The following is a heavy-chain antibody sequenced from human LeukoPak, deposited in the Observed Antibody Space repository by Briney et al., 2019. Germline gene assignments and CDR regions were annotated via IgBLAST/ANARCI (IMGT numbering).Heavy chain of an antibody. CDR1: GYTFTSYG. CDR2: ISAYNGNT. D-gene: IGHD4-17*01. Sequence: VASVTVSYKASGYTFTSYGISWVRQAPGRGMEGMGWISAYNGNTNYAQKLQGRGTMTTVTSTSTAYMELRSLRSDDTAVYYCASFLPYDYGDYGSWFDPWGQGTLVTVSS. V-gene: IGHV1-18*01. CDR3: ASFLPYDYGDYGSWFDP. J-gene: IGHJ5*02.